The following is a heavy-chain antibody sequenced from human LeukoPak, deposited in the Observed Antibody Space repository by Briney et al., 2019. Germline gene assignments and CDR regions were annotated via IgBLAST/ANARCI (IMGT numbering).Heavy chain of an antibody. V-gene: IGHV1-69*05. CDR3: ARGLRDGYNYDYFDY. Sequence: SVKVSCKASGGTFSSYAISWVRQAPGQGLEWMGRIIPIFGTANYAQKFQGRVTIATDESTSTAYMELSSLRSEDTAVYYCARGLRDGYNYDYFDYWGQGTLVTVSS. J-gene: IGHJ4*02. CDR1: GGTFSSYA. D-gene: IGHD5-24*01. CDR2: IIPIFGTA.